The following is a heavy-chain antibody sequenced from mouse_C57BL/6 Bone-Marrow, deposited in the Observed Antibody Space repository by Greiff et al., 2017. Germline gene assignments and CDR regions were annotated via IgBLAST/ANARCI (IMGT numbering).Heavy chain of an antibody. CDR3: ARQGRYHYFDY. Sequence: EVKLVESGGGLVQPGGSLKLSCAASGFTFSDYYMYWVRQTPEKRLEWVAYISNGGGSTYYPDTVKGRFTISRDNAKNTLYLQMSRLKSEDTAMYYCARQGRYHYFDYWGQGTTRTVSS. V-gene: IGHV5-12*01. J-gene: IGHJ2*01. CDR1: GFTFSDYY. D-gene: IGHD2-14*01. CDR2: ISNGGGST.